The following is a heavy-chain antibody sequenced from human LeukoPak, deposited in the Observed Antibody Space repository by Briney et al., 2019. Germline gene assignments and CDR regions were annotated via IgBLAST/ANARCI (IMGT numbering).Heavy chain of an antibody. CDR3: TRTMGGGYSPFDY. CDR2: IYTSGST. CDR1: GGSISSXX. Sequence: GGSISSXXXXXXXXXXGXXXXXIGRIYTSGSTNYNPSLKSRVTMSVDTSKNQFSLKLSSVTAADTAVYYCTRTMGGGYSPFDYWGQGTLVTVSS. J-gene: IGHJ4*02. V-gene: IGHV4-4*07. D-gene: IGHD1-26*01.